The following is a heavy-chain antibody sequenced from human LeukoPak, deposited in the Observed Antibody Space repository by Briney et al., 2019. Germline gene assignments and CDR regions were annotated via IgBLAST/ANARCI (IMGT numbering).Heavy chain of an antibody. Sequence: GGSLRLSCAASGFTFSSYSMNWVRQAPGKGLECGSSISSSSSYIYYAHSVKGRFTISRDNAKNSLYLQMNSLRAEDTAVYYCARVFGGVTDYWGQGTLVTVSS. CDR1: GFTFSSYS. V-gene: IGHV3-21*01. J-gene: IGHJ4*02. D-gene: IGHD3-16*01. CDR3: ARVFGGVTDY. CDR2: ISSSSSYI.